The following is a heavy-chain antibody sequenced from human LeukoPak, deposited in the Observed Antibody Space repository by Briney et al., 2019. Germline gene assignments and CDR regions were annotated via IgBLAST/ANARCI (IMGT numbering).Heavy chain of an antibody. CDR3: AKEGFSILASNQYFYPNALDD. CDR1: GFTLDNYA. Sequence: PGGSLRLSCAASGFTLDNYAMSWVRQAPGKGLEWVSLIGQGGGTTYYADSVKGRFTISRDNGKNTLYLQLNSLRTEDSAVYYCAKEGFSILASNQYFYPNALDDWGQGTTVTVSS. V-gene: IGHV3-43*02. CDR2: IGQGGGTT. D-gene: IGHD3-3*01. J-gene: IGHJ6*02.